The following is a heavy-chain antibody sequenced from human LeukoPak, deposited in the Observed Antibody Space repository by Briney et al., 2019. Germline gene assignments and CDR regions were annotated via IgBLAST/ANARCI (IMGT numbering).Heavy chain of an antibody. CDR2: TYHSGST. CDR3: ARVRGMEVTANWYFDL. D-gene: IGHD2-21*02. V-gene: IGHV4-38-2*01. Sequence: SETLSLTCAVSGYSIRSGYYWGCIRQPPGKRLEWIGSTYHSGSTFYKPSLKSRVTISVDASKNQFSLKLTSATAADTAVYYCARVRGMEVTANWYFDLWGRGTLVTVSS. CDR1: GYSIRSGYY. J-gene: IGHJ2*01.